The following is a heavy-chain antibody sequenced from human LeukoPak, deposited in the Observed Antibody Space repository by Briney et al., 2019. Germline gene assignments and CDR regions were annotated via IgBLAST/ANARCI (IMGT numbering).Heavy chain of an antibody. D-gene: IGHD3-10*01. CDR3: AKGGGSGTLYNWFDP. CDR1: GFTFSSYA. Sequence: GGSLRLSCAASGFTFSSYAMSWGRQAPGKGLEAFSGISGSGGSTHYADSVKGRCTISRDNSKNTLYLQMNSLRAEDTAVYYCAKGGGSGTLYNWFDPWGQGTLVTVSS. J-gene: IGHJ5*02. CDR2: ISGSGGST. V-gene: IGHV3-23*01.